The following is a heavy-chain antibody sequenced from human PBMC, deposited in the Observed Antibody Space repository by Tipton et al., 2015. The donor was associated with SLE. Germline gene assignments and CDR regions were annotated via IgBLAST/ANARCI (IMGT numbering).Heavy chain of an antibody. V-gene: IGHV4-38-2*01. J-gene: IGHJ4*02. Sequence: LRLSCAASGFIFSDYSMNWVRQAPGKGLEWFGSIYYTGSIFYNPSLRSRVTISLDTSKNQFSLRLSSVTAADTAVYFCARVTTNWGRGGGYYLDLWGQGTLVTVSS. CDR1: GFIFSDYS. CDR3: ARVTTNWGRGGGYYLDL. CDR2: IYYTGSI. D-gene: IGHD7-27*01.